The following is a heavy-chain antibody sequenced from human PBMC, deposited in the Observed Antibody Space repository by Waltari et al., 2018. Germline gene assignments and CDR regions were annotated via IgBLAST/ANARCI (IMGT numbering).Heavy chain of an antibody. V-gene: IGHV3-7*01. CDR3: ARVIAAAGYYYYYYMDV. CDR2: IKQDGREK. J-gene: IGHJ6*03. Sequence: EVQLVESGGGLVQPGGSLRLSCAASGFTFSSYWMSWVRQAPGKGLEGVANIKQDGREKYYVDSVKGRFTISRDNAKNSLYLQMNSLRAEDTAVYYCARVIAAAGYYYYYYMDVWGKGTTVTVSS. CDR1: GFTFSSYW. D-gene: IGHD6-13*01.